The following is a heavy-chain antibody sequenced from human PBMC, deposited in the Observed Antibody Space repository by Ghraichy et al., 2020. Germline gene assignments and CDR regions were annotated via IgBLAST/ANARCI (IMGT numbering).Heavy chain of an antibody. CDR3: ARDPAPEYYDRPFDI. CDR2: IKQDGSEK. V-gene: IGHV3-7*01. D-gene: IGHD3-22*01. J-gene: IGHJ3*02. Sequence: RGSLRLSCAASGFTFSSYWMSWVRQAPGKGLEWVANIKQDGSEKYYVDSVKGRFTISRDNAKNSLYLQMNSLRAEDTAVYYCARDPAPEYYDRPFDIWGQGTMVTVSS. CDR1: GFTFSSYW.